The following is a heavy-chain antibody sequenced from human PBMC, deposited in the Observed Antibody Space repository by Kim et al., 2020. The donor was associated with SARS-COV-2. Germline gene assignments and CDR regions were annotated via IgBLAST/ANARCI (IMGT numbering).Heavy chain of an antibody. D-gene: IGHD6-19*01. V-gene: IGHV3-30*02. J-gene: IGHJ6*02. CDR3: AKDHHSSGWYYYYYYGMDV. Sequence: GGFTISRDNSKNTLYLQMNSLRAEDTAGYYCAKDHHSSGWYYYYYYGMDVWGQGTTVTVSS.